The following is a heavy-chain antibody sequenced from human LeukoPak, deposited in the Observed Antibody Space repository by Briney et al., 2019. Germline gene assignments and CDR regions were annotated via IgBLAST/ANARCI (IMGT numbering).Heavy chain of an antibody. CDR3: ARVRTGYYFDY. CDR1: GFTFNRYS. D-gene: IGHD1-1*01. Sequence: PGGSLRLSCAGSGFTFNRYSMNWVRQAPGKGLEWVSVIYSGGSTYYADSVKGRFTISRDNSKNTLYLQMNSLRAEDTAVYYCARVRTGYYFDYWGQGTLVTVSS. CDR2: IYSGGST. J-gene: IGHJ4*02. V-gene: IGHV3-66*01.